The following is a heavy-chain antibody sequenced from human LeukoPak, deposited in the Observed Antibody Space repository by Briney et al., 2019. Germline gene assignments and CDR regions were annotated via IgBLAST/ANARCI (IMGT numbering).Heavy chain of an antibody. Sequence: GASVKLSCTASGYTFTSYGISWVRQAPGQGLEWMGWISAYNGNTNYAQKLQGRVTMTTDTSTSTAYMELRSLRSDDTAVYYCARGQDYYDSSGYWGYWGQGTLVTGSS. V-gene: IGHV1-18*01. D-gene: IGHD3-22*01. CDR2: ISAYNGNT. CDR1: GYTFTSYG. CDR3: ARGQDYYDSSGYWGY. J-gene: IGHJ4*02.